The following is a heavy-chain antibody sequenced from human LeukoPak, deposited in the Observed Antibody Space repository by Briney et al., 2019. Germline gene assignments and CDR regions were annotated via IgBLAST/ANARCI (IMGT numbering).Heavy chain of an antibody. J-gene: IGHJ3*02. D-gene: IGHD1-26*01. CDR2: ISGSGGST. Sequence: PGRSLRLSCAASGFTFSSYAMSWVRQAPGKGLEWVSAISGSGGSTYYADSVKGRFTISRDNSKNTLYLQMNSLRAEDTAVYYCAKALYSGSYFFAFDIWGQGTMVTVSS. CDR1: GFTFSSYA. V-gene: IGHV3-23*01. CDR3: AKALYSGSYFFAFDI.